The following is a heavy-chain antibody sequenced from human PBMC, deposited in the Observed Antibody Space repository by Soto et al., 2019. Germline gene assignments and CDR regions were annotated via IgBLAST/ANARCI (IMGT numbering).Heavy chain of an antibody. D-gene: IGHD2-21*02. J-gene: IGHJ4*02. V-gene: IGHV3-13*01. CDR2: IGTTDDR. CDR3: ARKKARCESACFFDS. Sequence: GGSLRLSCAASGGSLFGYDMYWVRQTAGRGLEWVSTIGTTDDRYYSDSVKGRFAVSRDNDKNSFYLQMNSLRTEDSAVYYCARKKARCESACFFDSWGQGTPVTVSS. CDR1: GGSLFGYD.